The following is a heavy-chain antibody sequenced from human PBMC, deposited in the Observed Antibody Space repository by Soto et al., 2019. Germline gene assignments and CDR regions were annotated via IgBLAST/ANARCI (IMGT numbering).Heavy chain of an antibody. CDR1: GLTFSSYS. V-gene: IGHV3-21*01. CDR3: ARDNPLYCGGDCPLDY. J-gene: IGHJ4*02. CDR2: ISSSSSSYI. Sequence: GGSLRIACSASGLTFSSYSMNWVRQAQGKGREWVSSISSSSSSYIYYADSVKGRFTISRDNAKNSLYLQMNSLRAEDTAVYYCARDNPLYCGGDCPLDYWDQGTLVTVSS. D-gene: IGHD2-21*02.